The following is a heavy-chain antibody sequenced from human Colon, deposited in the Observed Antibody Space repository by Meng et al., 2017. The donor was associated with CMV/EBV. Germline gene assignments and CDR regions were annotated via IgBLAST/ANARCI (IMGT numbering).Heavy chain of an antibody. Sequence: SETLSLTCIVSDGSISSSSYYWGWIRQPPGKGLEWIASIYYSGSTYYNPSLKSRVTISIDTSKNQFSLKLSPVTAADTAVYYCARESLPVASRANYLDYWGQGTLVTVSS. CDR1: DGSISSSSYY. V-gene: IGHV4-39*07. CDR2: IYYSGST. CDR3: ARESLPVASRANYLDY. J-gene: IGHJ4*02. D-gene: IGHD5-12*01.